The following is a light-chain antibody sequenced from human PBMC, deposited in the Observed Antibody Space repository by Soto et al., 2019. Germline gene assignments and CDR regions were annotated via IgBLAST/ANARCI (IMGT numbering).Light chain of an antibody. V-gene: IGLV2-14*02. CDR2: EAT. CDR3: CSYTSSNTLV. Sequence: SALTQPASVSGSPGQSITISCTGTSSDVGTYDLVSWYQHHPGAAPKLMIYEATRRPSGISNRFSGSKSGNTASLTISGLQAEDEADYYCCSYTSSNTLVFGTGTKVTVL. CDR1: SSDVGTYDL. J-gene: IGLJ1*01.